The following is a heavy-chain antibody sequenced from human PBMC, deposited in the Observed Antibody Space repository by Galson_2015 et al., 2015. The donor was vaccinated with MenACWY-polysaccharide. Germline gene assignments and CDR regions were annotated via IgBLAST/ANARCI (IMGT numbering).Heavy chain of an antibody. CDR2: IWYDGSNK. J-gene: IGHJ4*02. Sequence: SLRLSCAASGFTFSSYGMHWVRQAPGKGLEWVAVIWYDGSNKYYADSVKGRFTISRDNSKNTLYLQMNSLRAEDTAVYYCARDLFIWFGEDTLGYWGQGTLVTVSS. CDR1: GFTFSSYG. V-gene: IGHV3-33*01. D-gene: IGHD3-10*01. CDR3: ARDLFIWFGEDTLGY.